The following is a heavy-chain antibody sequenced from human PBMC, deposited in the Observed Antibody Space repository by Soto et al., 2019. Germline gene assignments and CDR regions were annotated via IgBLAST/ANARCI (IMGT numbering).Heavy chain of an antibody. CDR1: GDSISSFY. CDR2: IFSSGST. Sequence: QVQLQESGPGLVKPSETLSLTCTVSGDSISSFYWTWIRQPPGKGLEWVGYIFSSGSTNYNPSLKRRVTSLVDTSENQFSLKLTSVTAADTAVYYCARVGYCSSTPCWPIGYFEYWGQGTLVTVSS. J-gene: IGHJ4*02. V-gene: IGHV4-59*01. D-gene: IGHD2-2*01. CDR3: ARVGYCSSTPCWPIGYFEY.